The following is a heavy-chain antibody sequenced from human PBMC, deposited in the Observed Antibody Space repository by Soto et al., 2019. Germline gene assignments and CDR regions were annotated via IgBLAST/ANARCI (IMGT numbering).Heavy chain of an antibody. J-gene: IGHJ6*02. Sequence: QVQLQESGPGLVKPSETLSLTCTVSGGSISSYYWSWIRQPAGKGLEWIGRIYTSGSTNYNPALKSRVTMSVDPSKNQFSLKLSSVTAADTAVYYCATTAGSRIAAAPFYYYYGMDVWGQGTTVTVSS. D-gene: IGHD6-13*01. V-gene: IGHV4-4*07. CDR1: GGSISSYY. CDR3: ATTAGSRIAAAPFYYYYGMDV. CDR2: IYTSGST.